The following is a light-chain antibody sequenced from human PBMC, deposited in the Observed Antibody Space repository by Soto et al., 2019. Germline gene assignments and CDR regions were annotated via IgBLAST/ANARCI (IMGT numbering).Light chain of an antibody. CDR2: EGS. CDR3: CSYAGSSTSGV. J-gene: IGLJ1*01. Sequence: QSALTQPASVSGSPGQSITISCTGTSSDVGSYNLVSWYQQHPGKAPKLMIYEGSKRPSGVSNRFSGSKSGNTASLTISGLQAEHEADYYCCSYAGSSTSGVFGTGTKVTVL. V-gene: IGLV2-23*01. CDR1: SSDVGSYNL.